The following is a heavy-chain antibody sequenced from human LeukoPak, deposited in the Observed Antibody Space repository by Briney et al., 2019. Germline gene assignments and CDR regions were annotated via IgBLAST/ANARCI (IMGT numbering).Heavy chain of an antibody. Sequence: SSETLSLTCAVYGGSFSGYYWSWIRQPPGKGLEWIGEINHSGSTNYNPSLKSRVTISVDTSKNQFSLKLSSVTAADTAVYYCARGSASPAAIPFDFWGQGTMVTVSS. D-gene: IGHD2-2*02. CDR1: GGSFSGYY. CDR3: ARGSASPAAIPFDF. CDR2: INHSGST. J-gene: IGHJ3*01. V-gene: IGHV4-34*01.